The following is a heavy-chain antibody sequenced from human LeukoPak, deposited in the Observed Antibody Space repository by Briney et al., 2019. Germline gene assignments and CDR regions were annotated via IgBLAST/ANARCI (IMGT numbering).Heavy chain of an antibody. CDR1: GGSISSSSYY. CDR3: ANKRSYDSSGSYFDY. V-gene: IGHV4-39*07. J-gene: IGHJ4*02. Sequence: PSETLSLTCTVSGGSISSSSYYWGWIRQPPGKGLEWIGSIYYSGSTYYNPSLKSRVTISVDTSKNQFSLKLSSVTAADTAVYYCANKRSYDSSGSYFDYWGQGTLVTVSS. D-gene: IGHD3-22*01. CDR2: IYYSGST.